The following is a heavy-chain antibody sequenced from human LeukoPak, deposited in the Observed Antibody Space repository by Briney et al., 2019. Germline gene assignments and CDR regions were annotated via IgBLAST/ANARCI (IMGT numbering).Heavy chain of an antibody. Sequence: GSSLRLSCAASGFTFSSYGMHWVRQAPGQGLEWVAVISYDGSNKYYADSVKGRFTISRDNSKNTLYLQMNSLRVEDTAVYYCAKGYYADYGDHWGQGTLVTVSS. D-gene: IGHD4-17*01. CDR2: ISYDGSNK. CDR3: AKGYYADYGDH. J-gene: IGHJ4*02. CDR1: GFTFSSYG. V-gene: IGHV3-30*18.